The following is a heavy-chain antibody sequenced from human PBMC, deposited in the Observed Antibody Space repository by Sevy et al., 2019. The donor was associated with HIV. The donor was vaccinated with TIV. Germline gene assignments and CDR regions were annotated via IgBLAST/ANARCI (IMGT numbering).Heavy chain of an antibody. V-gene: IGHV3-23*01. Sequence: GGSLRLSCAASGFTFSKYSMSWVRQPPGKGLEWVSTLAFGCGEINYAGSVKGRFTISRDNSKTSVYLQMNNLRPEHTCVYYCAREGCTKPHDYWGQGTLVTVSS. CDR2: LAFGCGEI. CDR3: AREGCTKPHDY. J-gene: IGHJ4*02. CDR1: GFTFSKYS. D-gene: IGHD2-8*01.